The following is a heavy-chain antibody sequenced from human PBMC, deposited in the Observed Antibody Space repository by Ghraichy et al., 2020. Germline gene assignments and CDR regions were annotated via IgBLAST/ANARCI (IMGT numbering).Heavy chain of an antibody. Sequence: GGSLRLSCAASGFTFSNYGMSWVRQAPGKGLEWVAGVSGSGSNTYYADSVKGRFTISRDNSKNTLYLQMNSLRAEDTAVHYCAKSYYSDGHLLRFSDLWGRGTLVAVSS. V-gene: IGHV3-23*01. D-gene: IGHD3-10*01. CDR1: GFTFSNYG. J-gene: IGHJ2*01. CDR3: AKSYYSDGHLLRFSDL. CDR2: VSGSGSNT.